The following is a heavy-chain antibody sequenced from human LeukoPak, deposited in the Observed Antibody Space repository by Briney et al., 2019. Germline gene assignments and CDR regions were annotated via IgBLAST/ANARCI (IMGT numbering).Heavy chain of an antibody. D-gene: IGHD3-22*01. CDR3: ATNTPYYYDSSGYWGYYYYMDV. V-gene: IGHV4-4*02. Sequence: PSGTLSLTCAVSGGSIRSSNWWSWVRQPPGKGLEWIGEIYHSGSTNYNPSLKSRVTISVDTSKNQFSLKLSSVTAADTAVYYCATNTPYYYDSSGYWGYYYYMDVWGKGTTVTISS. CDR1: GGSIRSSNW. J-gene: IGHJ6*03. CDR2: IYHSGST.